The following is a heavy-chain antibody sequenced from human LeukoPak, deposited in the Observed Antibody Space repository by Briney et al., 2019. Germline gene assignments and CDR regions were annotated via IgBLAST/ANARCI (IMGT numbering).Heavy chain of an antibody. CDR2: IYYSGST. Sequence: SETLSLTCTVSGGSISSYYWSWIRQPPGEGLEWIGYIYYSGSTNYNPSLKSRVTISVDTSKNQFSLKLSSVTAADTAVYYCARGQTYYYDSSGYSDTFDIWGQGTMVTVSS. CDR3: ARGQTYYYDSSGYSDTFDI. V-gene: IGHV4-59*01. J-gene: IGHJ3*02. CDR1: GGSISSYY. D-gene: IGHD3-22*01.